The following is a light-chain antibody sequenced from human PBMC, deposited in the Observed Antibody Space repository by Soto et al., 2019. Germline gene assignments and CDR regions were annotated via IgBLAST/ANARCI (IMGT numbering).Light chain of an antibody. Sequence: DIQMTQSPSSLSASVGDRVTITCRASHSSSSYLNWYQQKPGKAPMLLIDAATSLQSVVPSMCSGGGARTVITLTISMQQPEDVATYYLQHSYSTLGTFGQGTRLKI. J-gene: IGKJ5*01. CDR2: AAT. V-gene: IGKV1-39*01. CDR3: QHSYSTLGT. CDR1: HSSSSY.